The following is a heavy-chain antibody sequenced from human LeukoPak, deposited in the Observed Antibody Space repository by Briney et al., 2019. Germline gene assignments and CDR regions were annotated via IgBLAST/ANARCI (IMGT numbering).Heavy chain of an antibody. Sequence: PSQTLSLTCTVSGGSISSRDYYWTWIRQPPGKGLEWIGYIYYSGSTYYNTSLKSRVTISLDMSKNQFSLKLSSVTAADTALYYCAKGDSGHESSTHPPGAFDYWGQGTLVTVSS. CDR1: GGSISSRDYY. J-gene: IGHJ4*02. CDR3: AKGDSGHESSTHPPGAFDY. V-gene: IGHV4-30-4*08. CDR2: IYYSGST. D-gene: IGHD3-10*01.